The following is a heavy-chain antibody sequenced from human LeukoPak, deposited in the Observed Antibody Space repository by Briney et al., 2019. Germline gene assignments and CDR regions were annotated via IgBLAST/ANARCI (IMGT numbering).Heavy chain of an antibody. Sequence: SETLSLTCAVYGGSFSGYYWSWIRQLPGKGLEWIGEINHSGSTNYNPSLKSRVTISVDTSKNQFSLKLSSVTAADTAVYYCARGRITIFGVVSFGAFDIWGQGTMVTVSS. CDR2: INHSGST. V-gene: IGHV4-34*01. D-gene: IGHD3-3*01. CDR3: ARGRITIFGVVSFGAFDI. CDR1: GGSFSGYY. J-gene: IGHJ3*02.